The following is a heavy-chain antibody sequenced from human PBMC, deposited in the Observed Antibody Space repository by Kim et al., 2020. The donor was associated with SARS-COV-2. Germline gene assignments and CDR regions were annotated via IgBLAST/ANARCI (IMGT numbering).Heavy chain of an antibody. J-gene: IGHJ4*02. V-gene: IGHV4-39*07. Sequence: SETLSLTCTVSRGSISRSSSYWGWIRQPPGKGLEWIGSIYYSGSTYYNPSLKSRVTISVDTSKNQFSLKLSSVTAADTAVYYCARDQFHYYESSGYFGYWGQGTLVTVSS. CDR1: RGSISRSSSY. CDR3: ARDQFHYYESSGYFGY. CDR2: IYYSGST. D-gene: IGHD3-22*01.